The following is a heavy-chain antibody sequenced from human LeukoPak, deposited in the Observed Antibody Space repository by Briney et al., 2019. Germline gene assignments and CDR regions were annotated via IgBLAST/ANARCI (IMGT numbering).Heavy chain of an antibody. Sequence: SETLSLTCNVSGGSISSYYWSWIRQPPGKGLEWIGYIYYSGSTNYNPSLKSRVTISVDTSKNHFSLKLSSVTASDTAVYYWAREGLTGTSPYWGQGTLVTVSS. V-gene: IGHV4-59*01. J-gene: IGHJ4*02. D-gene: IGHD1-7*01. CDR2: IYYSGST. CDR1: GGSISSYY. CDR3: AREGLTGTSPY.